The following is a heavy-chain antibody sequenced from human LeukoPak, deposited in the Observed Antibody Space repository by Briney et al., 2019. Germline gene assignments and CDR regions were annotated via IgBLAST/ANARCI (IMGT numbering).Heavy chain of an antibody. CDR1: GGSISSYY. V-gene: IGHV4-4*07. D-gene: IGHD2-2*01. CDR3: ARIAVVVPAADHYYYYYYMDV. Sequence: SETLSLTCTVSGGSISSYYWSWIRQPAGKGLEWIGRIYTSGSTNYNPSLKSRVTMSVDTSKNHFSLKLSSVTAADTAVYYCARIAVVVPAADHYYYYYYMDVWGKGTTVTVSS. CDR2: IYTSGST. J-gene: IGHJ6*03.